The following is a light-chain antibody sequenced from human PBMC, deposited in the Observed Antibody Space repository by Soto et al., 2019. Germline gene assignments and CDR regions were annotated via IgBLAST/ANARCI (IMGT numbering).Light chain of an antibody. CDR1: QSVDGY. CDR3: QQFNNWPLT. Sequence: EIVFTQSPSTLSVSLGESATLSCRASQSVDGYLAWYQQEPGHAPKLLIYDASTRATGIPARFSGSGSGAEFTLTISSLQSEDFAVYYCQQFNNWPLTFGGGTKVDIK. J-gene: IGKJ4*01. V-gene: IGKV3-15*01. CDR2: DAS.